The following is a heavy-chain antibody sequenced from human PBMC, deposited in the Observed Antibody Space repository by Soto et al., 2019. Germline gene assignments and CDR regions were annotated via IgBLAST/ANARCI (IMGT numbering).Heavy chain of an antibody. Sequence: SVKVSCKASGGTFSSYAISWVRQAPGQGLEWMGGIIPIFGTANYAQKFQGRVTITADESTSTAYMELSSLRSEDTAVYYCAEEYYDILTGSNYFDYWGQGTLVTVSS. V-gene: IGHV1-69*13. D-gene: IGHD3-9*01. CDR3: AEEYYDILTGSNYFDY. CDR2: IIPIFGTA. CDR1: GGTFSSYA. J-gene: IGHJ4*02.